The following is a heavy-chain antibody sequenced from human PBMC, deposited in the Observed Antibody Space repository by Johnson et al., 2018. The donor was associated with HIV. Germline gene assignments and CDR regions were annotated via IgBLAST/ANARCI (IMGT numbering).Heavy chain of an antibody. J-gene: IGHJ3*02. CDR1: GFTFSSFW. CDR3: AKIRITMIVVVEGVDAFDI. D-gene: IGHD3-22*01. Sequence: VQLVESGGGLVQPGRSLRLSCAASGFTFSSFWMTWVRQAPGKGLEWVANIKQDGSEKYYADSVTGRFTISRDNSKNTLYLQMNSLRAEDTAVYYCAKIRITMIVVVEGVDAFDIWGQGTMVTVSS. CDR2: IKQDGSEK. V-gene: IGHV3-7*02.